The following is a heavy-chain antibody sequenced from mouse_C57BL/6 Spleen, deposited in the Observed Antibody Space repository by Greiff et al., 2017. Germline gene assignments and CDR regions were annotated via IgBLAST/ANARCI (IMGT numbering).Heavy chain of an antibody. V-gene: IGHV1-80*01. D-gene: IGHD2-4*01. J-gene: IGHJ1*03. Sequence: QVQLQQSGAELVKPGASVKISCKASGYAFSSYWMNWVKQRPGKGLEWIGQIYPGDGDTNYNGKFKGKATLTADKSSSTAYMQLSSLTSEDSAVYCCARRGDYSWYFDVWGTGTTVTVSS. CDR2: IYPGDGDT. CDR1: GYAFSSYW. CDR3: ARRGDYSWYFDV.